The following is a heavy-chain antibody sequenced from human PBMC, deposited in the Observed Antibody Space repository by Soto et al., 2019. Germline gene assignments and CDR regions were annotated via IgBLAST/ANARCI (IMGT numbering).Heavy chain of an antibody. Sequence: GGSLRLSCVGSGFTFSTYSINWVRQAPGKGLEWVASISYDGSNKYYADSVKGRFTISRDNSKNTMYLQMNSLRGEDTAVYYCAREKGYSSSMDVWGQGTTVTVSS. CDR1: GFTFSTYS. J-gene: IGHJ6*02. CDR2: ISYDGSNK. D-gene: IGHD6-13*01. V-gene: IGHV3-30*03. CDR3: AREKGYSSSMDV.